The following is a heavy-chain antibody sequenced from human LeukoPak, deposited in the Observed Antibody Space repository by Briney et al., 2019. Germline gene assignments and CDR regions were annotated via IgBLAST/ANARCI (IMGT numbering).Heavy chain of an antibody. CDR2: INPNSRGT. CDR3: ARRAREYSHDAFDI. J-gene: IGHJ3*02. D-gene: IGHD5-18*01. V-gene: IGHV1-2*02. CDR1: GYTFIDSY. Sequence: ASVKVSCKSSGYTFIDSYIHWVRHAPGQGLEWLGWINPNSRGTDSAQKFQGRFSMTRDTSISTAYMELSRLRSDDTAVYYCARRAREYSHDAFDIWGQGTMVTVSS.